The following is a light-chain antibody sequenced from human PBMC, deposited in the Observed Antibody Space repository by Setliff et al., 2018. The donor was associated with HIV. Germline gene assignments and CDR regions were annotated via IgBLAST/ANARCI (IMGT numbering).Light chain of an antibody. Sequence: QSVLAQPASVSGPPGQSITISCTGTSSNVGNYNLVSWYQQHPGNAPKLIVYEVDKRPSGVSSRFSGSKSGNTASLAISGLQAEDEADYYCCSYAGSSTFIFGGGTKSPS. J-gene: IGLJ2*01. CDR1: SSNVGNYNL. CDR2: EVD. CDR3: CSYAGSSTFI. V-gene: IGLV2-23*02.